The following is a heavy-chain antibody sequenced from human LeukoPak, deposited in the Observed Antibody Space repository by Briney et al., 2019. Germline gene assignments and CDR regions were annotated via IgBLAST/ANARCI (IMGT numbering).Heavy chain of an antibody. V-gene: IGHV3-21*01. Sequence: GGSLRLSCAASGFTFSSYSMNWVRQAPGKGLEWVSSISSSSSYIYYADSVKGRFTISRDNAKNPLYLQMNSLRAEDTAVYYCARGPPPDYDFWSGYYSSWGGGYYMEVWGKGTTVTVSS. CDR3: ARGPPPDYDFWSGYYSSWGGGYYMEV. J-gene: IGHJ6*03. CDR1: GFTFSSYS. CDR2: ISSSSSYI. D-gene: IGHD3-3*01.